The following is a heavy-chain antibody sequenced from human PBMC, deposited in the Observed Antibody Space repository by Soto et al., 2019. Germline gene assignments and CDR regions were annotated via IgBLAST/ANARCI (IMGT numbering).Heavy chain of an antibody. J-gene: IGHJ6*02. CDR2: IYSSGST. Sequence: SETLSLTCTVSGGSISSYYWSWIRQPAGKGLEWIGRIYSSGSTNYNPSLNSRVTMSLDTSKNHLSLRLSSVAAADKAVYYCARDLYASGIWYGMDVWGQGTTVTVSS. D-gene: IGHD3-10*01. CDR1: GGSISSYY. CDR3: ARDLYASGIWYGMDV. V-gene: IGHV4-4*07.